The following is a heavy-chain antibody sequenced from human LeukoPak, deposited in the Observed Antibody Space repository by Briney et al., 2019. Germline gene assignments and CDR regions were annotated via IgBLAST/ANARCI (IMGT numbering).Heavy chain of an antibody. CDR1: GFTFDDYA. CDR2: ISGSGGST. J-gene: IGHJ4*02. V-gene: IGHV3-23*01. D-gene: IGHD3-22*01. CDR3: AKGDHYYDSSGYYLLDY. Sequence: GGSLRLSCAASGFTFDDYAMSWVRQAPGKGLEWVSAISGSGGSTYYADSVKGRFTISRDNSKNTLYLQMNSLRAEDTAVYYCAKGDHYYDSSGYYLLDYWGQGTLVTVSS.